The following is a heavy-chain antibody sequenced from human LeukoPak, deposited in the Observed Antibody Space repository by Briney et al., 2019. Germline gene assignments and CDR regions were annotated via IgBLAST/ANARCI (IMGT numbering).Heavy chain of an antibody. V-gene: IGHV3-23*01. CDR1: GFTFSSYE. J-gene: IGHJ4*02. D-gene: IGHD3-10*01. CDR3: AKHRGYGSGSYHFDY. Sequence: GGSLRLSCAASGFTFSSYEMNWVRQAPGKGLEWVSAISGSGGSTYYADSVKGRFTISRDNSKNTLYLQMNSLRAEDTAVYYCAKHRGYGSGSYHFDYWGQGTLVTVSS. CDR2: ISGSGGST.